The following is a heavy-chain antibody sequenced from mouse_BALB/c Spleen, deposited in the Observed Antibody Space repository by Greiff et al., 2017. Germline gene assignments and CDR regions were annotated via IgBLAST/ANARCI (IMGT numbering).Heavy chain of an antibody. CDR3: ARGSMDGNYYFDY. CDR2: INSNGGST. D-gene: IGHD2-1*01. CDR1: GFTFSSYY. Sequence: EVHLVESGGGLVKLGGSLKLSCAASGFTFSSYYMSWVRQTPEKRLELVAAINSNGGSTYYPDTVKGRFTISRDNAKNTLYLQMSSLKSEDTALYYCARGSMDGNYYFDYWGQGTTLTVSS. J-gene: IGHJ2*01. V-gene: IGHV5-6-2*01.